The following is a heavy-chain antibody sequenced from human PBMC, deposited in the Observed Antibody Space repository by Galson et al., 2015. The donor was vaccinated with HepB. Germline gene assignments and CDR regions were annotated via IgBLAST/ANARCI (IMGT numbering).Heavy chain of an antibody. D-gene: IGHD1-1*01. CDR2: IDPSDSYT. CDR3: ARQVPKQRNDKDVDY. V-gene: IGHV5-10-1*01. Sequence: QSGAEVKKPGESLRISCKGSGYSFTSYWISWVRQMPGKGLEWMGRIDPSDSYTNYSPSFQGHVTISADKSISTAYLQWSSLKASDTAMYYCARQVPKQRNDKDVDYWGQGTLVTVSS. J-gene: IGHJ4*02. CDR1: GYSFTSYW.